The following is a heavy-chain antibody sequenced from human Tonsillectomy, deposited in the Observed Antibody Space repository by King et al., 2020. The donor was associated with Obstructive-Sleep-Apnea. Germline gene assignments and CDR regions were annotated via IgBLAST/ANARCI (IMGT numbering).Heavy chain of an antibody. J-gene: IGHJ4*02. CDR3: AREVTPSRYCSGGSCYYFDY. Sequence: QLQESGPGLVKPSQTLSLTCTVSGGSIISGDYYWSWIRQPPGKGLEWIGYIYYSGSTYYNPSLKSRVTISVDTSKNQFSLKLSSVTAADTAVYYCAREVTPSRYCSGGSCYYFDYWGQGTLVTVSS. V-gene: IGHV4-30-4*01. CDR2: IYYSGST. CDR1: GGSIISGDYY. D-gene: IGHD2-15*01.